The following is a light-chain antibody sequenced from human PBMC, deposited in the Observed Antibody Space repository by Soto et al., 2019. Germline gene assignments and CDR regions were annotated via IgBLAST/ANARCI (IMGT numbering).Light chain of an antibody. V-gene: IGKV3-15*01. J-gene: IGKJ4*01. CDR3: QQYNNWPLT. CDR2: SAS. Sequence: EIVMTQSPATLSVSPGERATLSCGASQTISSKLAWYQQKPGQAPSLLLYSASTRATGIPARFSGSGSGTEFTLTISSLQSEDFAVYYCQQYNNWPLTFGGGTRVEIK. CDR1: QTISSK.